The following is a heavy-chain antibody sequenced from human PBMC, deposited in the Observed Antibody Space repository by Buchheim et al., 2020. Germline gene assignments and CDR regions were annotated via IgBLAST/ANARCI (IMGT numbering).Heavy chain of an antibody. CDR3: ASNLAAAGTFLGLDP. CDR1: GGSFSGYY. V-gene: IGHV4-34*01. J-gene: IGHJ5*02. Sequence: QVQLQQWGAGLLKPSETLSLTCAVYGGSFSGYYWSWIRQPPGKGLEWIGEINHSGSTNYNPSLKSRVTISVDTSKNQFSLKLSSVTAADTAVYYCASNLAAAGTFLGLDPWGQGTL. D-gene: IGHD6-13*01. CDR2: INHSGST.